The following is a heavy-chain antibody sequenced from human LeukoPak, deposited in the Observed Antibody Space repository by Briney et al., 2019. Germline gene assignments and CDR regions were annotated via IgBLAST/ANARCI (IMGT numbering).Heavy chain of an antibody. Sequence: SETLSLTCTVSGGSISSYYWSWIRQPPGKGLGWIGYIYYSGSTNYNPSLKSRVTISVDTSKNQFSLKLSSVTAADTAVYYCARAWGGYSGYPPTMWGQGTLVTVSS. J-gene: IGHJ4*02. D-gene: IGHD5-12*01. V-gene: IGHV4-59*01. CDR3: ARAWGGYSGYPPTM. CDR1: GGSISSYY. CDR2: IYYSGST.